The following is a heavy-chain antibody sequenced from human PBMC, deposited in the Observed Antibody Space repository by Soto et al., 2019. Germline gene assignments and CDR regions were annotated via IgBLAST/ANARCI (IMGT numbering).Heavy chain of an antibody. CDR2: ISAYNGNT. V-gene: IGHV1-18*01. CDR1: GYTFISYD. D-gene: IGHD3-3*01. Sequence: ASVKVSCKASGYTFISYDISWVRQAPGQGLEWMGWISAYNGNTNYAQKLQGRVTMTTDTSTSTAYMELRSLRSDDTAVYYCARSDFTIFGVVLTFDYWGQGTLVTVSS. CDR3: ARSDFTIFGVVLTFDY. J-gene: IGHJ4*02.